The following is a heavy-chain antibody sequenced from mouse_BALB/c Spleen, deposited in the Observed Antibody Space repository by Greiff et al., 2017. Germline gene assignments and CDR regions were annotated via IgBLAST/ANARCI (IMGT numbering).Heavy chain of an antibody. Sequence: QVQLQQSGPQLVRPGASVKISCKASGYSFTSYWMHWVKQRPGQGLEWIGMIDPSDSETRLNQKFKDKATLTVDKSSSTAYMQLSSPTSEDSAVYYCARTARATLLYAMDYWGQGTSVTVSS. CDR2: IDPSDSET. J-gene: IGHJ4*01. D-gene: IGHD3-2*01. CDR1: GYSFTSYW. CDR3: ARTARATLLYAMDY. V-gene: IGHV1S127*01.